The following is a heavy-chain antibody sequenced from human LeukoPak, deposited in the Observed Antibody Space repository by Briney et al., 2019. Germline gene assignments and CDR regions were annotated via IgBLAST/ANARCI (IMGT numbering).Heavy chain of an antibody. D-gene: IGHD3-10*01. CDR2: IWYDGSNK. Sequence: GGSLRLSCAASGFTFSSYVMHWVRQAPGHGLEGVAVIWYDGSNKYYGDSAKCRFTISRDNSKNTMYLQMNSLRAEDTAVYYCAGRVGELVYYGGQGTLVTVSS. CDR3: AGRVGELVYY. CDR1: GFTFSSYV. V-gene: IGHV3-33*01. J-gene: IGHJ4*02.